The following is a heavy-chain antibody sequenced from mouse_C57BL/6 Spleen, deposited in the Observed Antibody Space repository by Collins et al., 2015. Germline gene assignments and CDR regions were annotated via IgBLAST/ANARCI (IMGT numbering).Heavy chain of an antibody. CDR2: INPSNGGT. CDR3: TRSRGYDWFAY. CDR1: GYTFTSYY. V-gene: IGHV1S81*02. Sequence: QVQLQQSGAELVKPGASVKLSCEASGYTFTSYYMYWVKQRPGQGLEWIGEINPSNGGTNFNEKFKSKATLTVDKSSSTAYMQLSSLTSEDSAVYYCTRSRGYDWFAYWGQGTLVTVSA. J-gene: IGHJ3*01. D-gene: IGHD2-2*01.